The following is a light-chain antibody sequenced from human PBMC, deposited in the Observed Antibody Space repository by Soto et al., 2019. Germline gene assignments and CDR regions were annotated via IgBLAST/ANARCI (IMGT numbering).Light chain of an antibody. J-gene: IGKJ4*01. V-gene: IGKV1-8*01. CDR3: QQYYSYPPRT. Sequence: AIRMTQSPSSFSASTGDRVTITCRASQGISSYSAWYQQKPGKAPKLLIYAASTLQSGVPSRFSGSGSGTDFTLTISCLQSEDFATYYCQQYYSYPPRTFGGGTKVEIK. CDR2: AAS. CDR1: QGISSY.